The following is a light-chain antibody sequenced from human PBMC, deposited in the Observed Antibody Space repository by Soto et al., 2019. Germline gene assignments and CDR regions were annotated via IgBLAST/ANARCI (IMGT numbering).Light chain of an antibody. CDR2: DNN. Sequence: QSVLTQPPSVSGAPGQRVTISCTGSSSNIGTSYDVHWYQQFPGTAPKLLIFDNNNRPSGVPDRFSGSKSGTSASLAITGLQVEDEADYYCQSYDSSLSGVLFGGGTKLTVL. CDR3: QSYDSSLSGVL. V-gene: IGLV1-40*01. J-gene: IGLJ2*01. CDR1: SSNIGTSYD.